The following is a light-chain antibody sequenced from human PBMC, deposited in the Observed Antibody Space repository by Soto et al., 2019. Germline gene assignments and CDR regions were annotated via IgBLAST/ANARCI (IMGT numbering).Light chain of an antibody. Sequence: DIQMTQSPSSLSASVGDRVTITCRASQYIGDFLNWYQQTPGKAPKLLIFGASNLHIGVPSRFSGSGSGTDFTLSISSLQPEDFATYFCQQVDSYPITFGQGTRLEIK. J-gene: IGKJ5*01. CDR2: GAS. V-gene: IGKV1-39*01. CDR1: QYIGDF. CDR3: QQVDSYPIT.